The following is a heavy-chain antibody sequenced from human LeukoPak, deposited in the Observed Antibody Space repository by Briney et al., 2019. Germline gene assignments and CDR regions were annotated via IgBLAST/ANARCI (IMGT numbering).Heavy chain of an antibody. CDR2: ISGSGNFI. CDR1: GFPFSSYS. D-gene: IGHD6-6*01. J-gene: IGHJ4*02. Sequence: GGSLRPSCAASGFPFSSYSLNWVRQAPGKGLEWLSSISGSGNFIYYTDSVKGRFTISRDNAKNSLFLQMTTLRPEDTAVYYCARNRGPRSSSFLDYWGQGSLVTVSS. CDR3: ARNRGPRSSSFLDY. V-gene: IGHV3-21*01.